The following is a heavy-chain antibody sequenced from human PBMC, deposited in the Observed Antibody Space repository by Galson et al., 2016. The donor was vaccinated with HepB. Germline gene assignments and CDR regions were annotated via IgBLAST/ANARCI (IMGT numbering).Heavy chain of an antibody. V-gene: IGHV5-51*01. D-gene: IGHD3-3*01. CDR2: IYPGNSDT. CDR1: GYGFTSYW. Sequence: QSGAEVKKPGESLKISCKGSGYGFTSYWIGWVRQMPGKGLEWMGIIYPGNSDTRYSPSFEGQVTISADKSISTAYLQWSSLKASDTAMYYWARHASDFWSYYYYMDVWGKGTTVTVSS. J-gene: IGHJ6*03. CDR3: ARHASDFWSYYYYMDV.